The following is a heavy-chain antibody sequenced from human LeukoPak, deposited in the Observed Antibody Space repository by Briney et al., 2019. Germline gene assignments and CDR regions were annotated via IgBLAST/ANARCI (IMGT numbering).Heavy chain of an antibody. D-gene: IGHD2-2*01. CDR3: ARALVVPAAIPLPYYMDV. V-gene: IGHV1-69*05. CDR2: IIPIFGTA. CDR1: GGTFSSYA. Sequence: SVKVSCKASGGTFSSYAISWVRQAPGQGLEWMGGIIPIFGTANYAQKFQGRVTITTDESTSTAYMELSSLRSEDTAVYYCARALVVPAAIPLPYYMDVWGKGTTVTVSS. J-gene: IGHJ6*03.